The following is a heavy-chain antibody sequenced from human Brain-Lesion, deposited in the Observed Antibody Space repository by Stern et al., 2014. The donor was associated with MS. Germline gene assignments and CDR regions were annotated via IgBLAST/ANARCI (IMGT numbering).Heavy chain of an antibody. CDR3: ARGRVVPGFQYYATDV. CDR1: GGSISSGGYY. CDR2: IFNSGST. Sequence: QVQLVQSGPGLVKPSQTLSLSCTVSGGSISSGGYYWSWIRQPAGKGLEWIGRIFNSGSTSYNPPLKSRVTISIDTSKNQFSLRLNSMTAADTAVYYCARGRVVPGFQYYATDVWGQGTTVIVSS. D-gene: IGHD2-2*01. J-gene: IGHJ6*02. V-gene: IGHV4-61*02.